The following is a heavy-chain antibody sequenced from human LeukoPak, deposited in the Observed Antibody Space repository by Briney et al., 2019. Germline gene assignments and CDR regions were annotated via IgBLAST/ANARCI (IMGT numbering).Heavy chain of an antibody. J-gene: IGHJ5*02. CDR3: ARGGVGATTYVWFDP. CDR1: GYTFANYY. Sequence: ASVKVSCKASGYTFANYYIHWVRQAPGQGLECMGIINPSGGSTSYAQKFQGRVTMTRDMSTSAVYMELSSLRSEDTAVYYCARGGVGATTYVWFDPWGQGTLVTVSS. CDR2: INPSGGST. V-gene: IGHV1-46*01. D-gene: IGHD1-26*01.